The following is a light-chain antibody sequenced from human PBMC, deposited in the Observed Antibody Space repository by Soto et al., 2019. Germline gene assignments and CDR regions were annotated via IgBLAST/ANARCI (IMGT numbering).Light chain of an antibody. V-gene: IGLV2-14*01. CDR3: SSYTSSSTL. CDR1: SSDVGGYNY. CDR2: EVN. J-gene: IGLJ1*01. Sequence: QSVLTQPASVSGSPGQSITISCTGTSSDVGGYNYVSWYQQHPGKAPKLMIYEVNNRPSGVSNRFSGSKSGNTASLTISGLQAEDEADYYCSSYTSSSTLFGTGTKLTVL.